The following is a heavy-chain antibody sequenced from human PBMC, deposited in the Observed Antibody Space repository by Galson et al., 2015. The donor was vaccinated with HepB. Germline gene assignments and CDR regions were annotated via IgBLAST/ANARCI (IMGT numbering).Heavy chain of an antibody. J-gene: IGHJ6*02. CDR1: GFTFSSYS. Sequence: SLRLSCAASGFTFSSYSMNWVRQAPGKGLEWVSSISSSSSYIYYADSVKGRFTISRDNAKNSLYLQMNSLRAEDTAVYYRARDVVSSGFHYYYGMTSGAKGPRSPSP. CDR3: ARDVVSSGFHYYYGMTS. D-gene: IGHD3-22*01. CDR2: ISSSSSYI. V-gene: IGHV3-21*01.